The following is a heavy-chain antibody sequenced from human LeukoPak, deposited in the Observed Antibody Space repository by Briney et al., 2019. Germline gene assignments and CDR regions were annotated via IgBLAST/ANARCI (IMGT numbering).Heavy chain of an antibody. CDR1: GFTFSDYY. CDR2: ISSSSSYT. V-gene: IGHV3-11*06. D-gene: IGHD3-22*01. J-gene: IGHJ4*02. Sequence: GGSLRLSCAASGFTFSDYYMSWIRQAPGKGLEWVSYISSSSSYTNYADSVKGRFTISRDNAKNSLYLQMNSLRAEDTAVYYCARDGRGDYDYYDSSGYPFDFWGQGTLVTVSS. CDR3: ARDGRGDYDYYDSSGYPFDF.